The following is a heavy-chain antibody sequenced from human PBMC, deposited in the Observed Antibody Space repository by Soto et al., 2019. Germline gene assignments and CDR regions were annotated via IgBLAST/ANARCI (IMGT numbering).Heavy chain of an antibody. CDR2: ISYDGTNK. D-gene: IGHD3-10*01. CDR3: AKSAGDAFDI. J-gene: IGHJ3*02. CDR1: GFTFSSYG. V-gene: IGHV3-30*18. Sequence: QVQLVESGGGVVQHGRSLRLSCAASGFTFSSYGMHWVRQAPGKGLEWVAVISYDGTNKYYADSVKGRFTISRDNSKNTLYLQMNSLRAEDTAVYYCAKSAGDAFDIWGQGTMVTVSS.